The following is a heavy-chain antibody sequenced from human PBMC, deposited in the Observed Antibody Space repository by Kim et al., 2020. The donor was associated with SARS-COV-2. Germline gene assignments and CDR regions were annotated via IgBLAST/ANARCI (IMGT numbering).Heavy chain of an antibody. CDR1: GGTFSSYA. CDR2: IIPILGIA. CDR3: ARDEGDGDYVGKNYYYYYGMDV. J-gene: IGHJ6*02. V-gene: IGHV1-69*04. Sequence: SVKVSCKASGGTFSSYAISWVRQAPGQGLEWMGRIIPILGIANYAQKFQGRVTITADKSTSTAYMELSSLRSEDTAVYYCARDEGDGDYVGKNYYYYYGMDVWGQGTTVTVSS. D-gene: IGHD4-17*01.